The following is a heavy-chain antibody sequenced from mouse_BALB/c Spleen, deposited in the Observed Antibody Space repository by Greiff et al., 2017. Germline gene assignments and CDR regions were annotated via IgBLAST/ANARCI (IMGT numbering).Heavy chain of an antibody. D-gene: IGHD1-1*01. Sequence: EVMLVESGGGLVQPGGSLKLSCAASGFTFSSYTMSWVRQTPEKRLEWVAYISNGGGSTYYPDTVKGRFTISRDNAKNTLYLQMSSLKSEDTAMYYCARVLLQDAMDYWGQGTSVTVSS. CDR3: ARVLLQDAMDY. CDR2: ISNGGGST. CDR1: GFTFSSYT. V-gene: IGHV5-12-2*01. J-gene: IGHJ4*01.